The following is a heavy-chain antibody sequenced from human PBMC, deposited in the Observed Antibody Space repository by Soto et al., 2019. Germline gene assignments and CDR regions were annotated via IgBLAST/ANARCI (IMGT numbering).Heavy chain of an antibody. V-gene: IGHV1-46*01. J-gene: IGHJ4*02. CDR1: GYTFTEYY. D-gene: IGHD3-16*02. Sequence: QVQLVQSGAAVEGPGASVKVSCKASGYTFTEYYIHWVRQAPGQGLEWVGMINPSGGSASYALKFQASVTMTRDTSTSTVYMELSSLRSEDTAVYYCARDHDYGWGNYRYTADYWGQGTLVTFSS. CDR3: ARDHDYGWGNYRYTADY. CDR2: INPSGGSA.